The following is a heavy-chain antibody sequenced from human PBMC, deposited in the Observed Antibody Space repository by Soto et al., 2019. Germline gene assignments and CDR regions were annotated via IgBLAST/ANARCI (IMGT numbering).Heavy chain of an antibody. Sequence: ASVKVSCKASGYTFTSYGISWVRQAPGQGLEWMGWISAYNGNTNYAQKLQGRVTMTTDTSTSTAYMELRSLRSDDTAVYYCARDLAHKNYDSSGYYNFDYWGQGTLVTVSS. D-gene: IGHD3-22*01. CDR2: ISAYNGNT. J-gene: IGHJ4*02. CDR1: GYTFTSYG. CDR3: ARDLAHKNYDSSGYYNFDY. V-gene: IGHV1-18*01.